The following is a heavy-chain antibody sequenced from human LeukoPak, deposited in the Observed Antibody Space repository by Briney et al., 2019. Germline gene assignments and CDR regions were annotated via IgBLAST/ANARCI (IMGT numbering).Heavy chain of an antibody. CDR3: ARGGVTMITY. D-gene: IGHD3-22*01. Sequence: GGSLRLSCAASEXTFSSYWMTWVRQAPGKGLEWVATIKEDGSEKYYVDSVKGRFTISRDNAKNSLYLEMNSLRAEDTAVYYCARGGVTMITYWGQGTLVTVSS. V-gene: IGHV3-7*05. CDR2: IKEDGSEK. CDR1: EXTFSSYW. J-gene: IGHJ4*02.